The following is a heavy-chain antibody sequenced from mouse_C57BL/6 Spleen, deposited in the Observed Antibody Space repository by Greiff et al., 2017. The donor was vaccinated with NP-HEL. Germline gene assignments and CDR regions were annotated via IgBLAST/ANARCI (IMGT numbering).Heavy chain of an antibody. V-gene: IGHV1-64*01. D-gene: IGHD2-4*01. Sequence: VQLQQPGAELVKPGASVKLSCKASGYTFTSYWMHWVKQRPGQGLEWIGMIHPNSGSTNYNEKFKSKATLTVDKSSSTAYMQLSSLTSEDSAVYYCAIIYYDYDGFDYWGQGTTLTVSS. CDR1: GYTFTSYW. J-gene: IGHJ2*01. CDR3: AIIYYDYDGFDY. CDR2: IHPNSGST.